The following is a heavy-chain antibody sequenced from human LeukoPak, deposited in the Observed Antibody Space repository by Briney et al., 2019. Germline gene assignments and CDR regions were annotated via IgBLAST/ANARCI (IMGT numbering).Heavy chain of an antibody. Sequence: GGSLRVSCAASGFTFSSYSMSWVRQAPGEGLEWVSAISPSGDSTSYPDSVKGRFTISRDNSKNTLYLQVNSLRAEDTAIYYCAKGGSATITTGGFDPWGPGNPGNVSS. V-gene: IGHV3-23*01. D-gene: IGHD4-11*01. CDR1: GFTFSSYS. J-gene: IGHJ5*02. CDR3: AKGGSATITTGGFDP. CDR2: ISPSGDST.